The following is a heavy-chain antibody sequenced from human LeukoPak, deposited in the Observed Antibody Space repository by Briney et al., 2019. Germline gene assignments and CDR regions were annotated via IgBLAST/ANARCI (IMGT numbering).Heavy chain of an antibody. V-gene: IGHV3-48*01. CDR2: ISSSGSTI. CDR1: GFTFSKHG. CDR3: ARGLYEFCSGGSCYSYYFDY. D-gene: IGHD2-15*01. Sequence: TGGSLRLSCAASGFTFSKHGMNWVRQAPGKGLEWVSYISSSGSTIYYADSVKGRFTISRDNSKNTLYLQMNSLRAEDTAVYYCARGLYEFCSGGSCYSYYFDYWGQGTLVTVSS. J-gene: IGHJ4*02.